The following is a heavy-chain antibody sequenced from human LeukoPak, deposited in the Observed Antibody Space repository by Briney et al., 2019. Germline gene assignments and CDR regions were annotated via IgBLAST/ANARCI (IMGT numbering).Heavy chain of an antibody. Sequence: SETLSLTCTVSGGSISSSSYYWGWIRQPPGKGLEWIGTIYYSGIIYYNPSLKSRVTISVDTSKNQFSLKLSSVTAADTAVYYCARHLAIYDSSGYYYERGRYYFDFWGQGALVTVSS. CDR2: IYYSGII. J-gene: IGHJ4*02. CDR1: GGSISSSSYY. CDR3: ARHLAIYDSSGYYYERGRYYFDF. V-gene: IGHV4-39*01. D-gene: IGHD3-22*01.